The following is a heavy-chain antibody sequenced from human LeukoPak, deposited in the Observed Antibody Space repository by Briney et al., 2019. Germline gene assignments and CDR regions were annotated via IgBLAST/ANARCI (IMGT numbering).Heavy chain of an antibody. D-gene: IGHD3-22*01. CDR3: ARVFWETVNTGYYSDF. J-gene: IGHJ4*02. V-gene: IGHV3-21*01. Sequence: GGSLRLSCVASEFVFSNHAMIRVRQAPGKGLEWISSITSDSSNIFYANTVRGRFTISRDNANNALHLQMNSLRAEDTAVYYCARVFWETVNTGYYSDFWGPGTLVTVSS. CDR2: ITSDSSNI. CDR1: EFVFSNHA.